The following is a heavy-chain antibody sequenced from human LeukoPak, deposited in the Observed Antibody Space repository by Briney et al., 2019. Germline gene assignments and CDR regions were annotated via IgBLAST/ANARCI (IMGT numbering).Heavy chain of an antibody. D-gene: IGHD3/OR15-3a*01. J-gene: IGHJ6*03. CDR3: ARILDNPWGYMDV. Sequence: ASVKVSCKASGYTFTSYWIGWVRQMPGKGLEWMGIIYPGDSDTRYSPSFQGQVTISADKSISTAYLQWSSLKASDTAMYYCARILDNPWGYMDVWGKGTTVTVSS. CDR1: GYTFTSYW. V-gene: IGHV5-51*01. CDR2: IYPGDSDT.